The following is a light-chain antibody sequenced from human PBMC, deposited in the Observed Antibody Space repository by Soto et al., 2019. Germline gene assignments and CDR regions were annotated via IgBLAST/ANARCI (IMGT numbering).Light chain of an antibody. V-gene: IGKV1-5*03. Sequence: DIQMTQSPSTLSASVGDRVTITCRASQSISTWLAWYQQKPGKAPKLLIYKTSSLETGVPSRFSSSGSGTQFTLTISSLQPDDFATYYCQQYNNSPLTFGGGTKVEIK. CDR1: QSISTW. J-gene: IGKJ4*01. CDR3: QQYNNSPLT. CDR2: KTS.